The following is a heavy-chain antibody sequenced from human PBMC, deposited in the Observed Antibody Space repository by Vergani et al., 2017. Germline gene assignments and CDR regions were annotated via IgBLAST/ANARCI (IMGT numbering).Heavy chain of an antibody. CDR2: IYYSGST. V-gene: IGHV4-39*07. CDR3: AKGKDSGYFDAFDI. CDR1: GGSISSSSYY. D-gene: IGHD3-22*01. J-gene: IGHJ3*02. Sequence: QLQLQESGPGLVKPSETLSLTCTVSGGSISSSSYYWGWIRQPPGKGLEWIGSIYYSGSTYYNPSLKSRVTISVDTSKNQFSLKLSSVTAADTAVYYCAKGKDSGYFDAFDIWGQGTMVTVSS.